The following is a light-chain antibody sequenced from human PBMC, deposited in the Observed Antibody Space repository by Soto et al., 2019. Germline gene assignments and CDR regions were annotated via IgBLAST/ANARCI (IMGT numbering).Light chain of an antibody. Sequence: IVMTPVPATLSVSPGGRATLSFRASQSVSTFVAWYQQKPGQAPRLLIYGASSRATGIPDRFSGSGSGTDFTLTISRLEPEDFAVYYCQQRGSSPLTFGRGTKVDIK. CDR3: QQRGSSPLT. CDR2: GAS. CDR1: QSVSTF. V-gene: IGKV3-20*01. J-gene: IGKJ4*02.